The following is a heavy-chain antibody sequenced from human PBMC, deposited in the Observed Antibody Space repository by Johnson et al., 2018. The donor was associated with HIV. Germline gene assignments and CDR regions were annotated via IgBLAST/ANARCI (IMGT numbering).Heavy chain of an antibody. D-gene: IGHD1-1*01. CDR1: GFTFSTYT. J-gene: IGHJ3*02. V-gene: IGHV3-30*09. Sequence: QVQVLESGGGLVQPGRSLRLSCAASGFTFSTYTLHWVRLAPGKGLEWVAVISYDGSNKYYADSVKGRFAISRDNSKNTLYLQMNSLRAEDTALYYCARDTKVPRYNWNDGAFDIWGQGTMVTVSS. CDR3: ARDTKVPRYNWNDGAFDI. CDR2: ISYDGSNK.